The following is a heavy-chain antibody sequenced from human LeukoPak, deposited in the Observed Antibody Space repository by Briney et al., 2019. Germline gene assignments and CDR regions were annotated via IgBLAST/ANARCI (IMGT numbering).Heavy chain of an antibody. CDR2: MNPNSGNT. J-gene: IGHJ6*02. CDR3: ARGYSSGWYKAHYYYGMDV. Sequence: SAKVSCKASGYTFTSYDINWVRQATGQGLEWMGWMNPNSGNTGYAQKFQGRVTMTRNTSISTAYMELSSLGSEDTAVYYCARGYSSGWYKAHYYYGMDVWGQGTTVTVSS. CDR1: GYTFTSYD. V-gene: IGHV1-8*01. D-gene: IGHD6-19*01.